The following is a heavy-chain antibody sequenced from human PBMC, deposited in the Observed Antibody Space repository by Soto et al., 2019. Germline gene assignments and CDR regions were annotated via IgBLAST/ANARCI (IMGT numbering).Heavy chain of an antibody. CDR2: ISGSGGSA. V-gene: IGHV3-23*01. CDR3: AKGFGVRGVITAGDAFDI. Sequence: GGSLRLSCAASGFTFSSYAMSWVRQAPGKGLEWVSAISGSGGSAYYADSVKGRFTISRDNSKNTLYLQMNSLRAEDTAVYYCAKGFGVRGVITAGDAFDIWGQGTMVTVSS. CDR1: GFTFSSYA. J-gene: IGHJ3*02. D-gene: IGHD3-10*01.